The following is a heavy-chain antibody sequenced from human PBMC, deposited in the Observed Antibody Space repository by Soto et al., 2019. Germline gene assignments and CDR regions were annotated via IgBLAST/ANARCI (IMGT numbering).Heavy chain of an antibody. V-gene: IGHV4-59*01. D-gene: IGHD1-7*01. Sequence: SETLSLTCTVSGGSIRSYYWNWIRQPPGKGPEWIGYIYYTGSTNYNPSLKSRVTISLDTSKNQFSLNLISVTAADTAVYYCARGPELNFDYWGLGTLVTVSS. CDR3: ARGPELNFDY. J-gene: IGHJ4*02. CDR1: GGSIRSYY. CDR2: IYYTGST.